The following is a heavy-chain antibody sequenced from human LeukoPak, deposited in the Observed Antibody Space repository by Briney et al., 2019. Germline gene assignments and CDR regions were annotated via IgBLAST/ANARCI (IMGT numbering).Heavy chain of an antibody. CDR1: GYTFTGYY. D-gene: IGHD2-15*01. V-gene: IGHV1-2*06. J-gene: IGHJ5*02. CDR2: INPKSDGT. Sequence: ASVKVSCKASGYTFTGYYMHWGRQAPGQGLEWVGRINPKSDGTNYAQKLWGRVTMTRETSMSTACMELRRLRSDDTAVYYCARLNIVVVVAAPSRTNGLYNWFDPWGQGTLVTVSS. CDR3: ARLNIVVVVAAPSRTNGLYNWFDP.